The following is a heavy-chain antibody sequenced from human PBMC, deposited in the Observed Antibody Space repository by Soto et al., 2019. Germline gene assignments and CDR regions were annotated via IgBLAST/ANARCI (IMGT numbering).Heavy chain of an antibody. J-gene: IGHJ4*02. CDR2: ISYDGSNK. D-gene: IGHD6-19*01. CDR1: GFTFSSYG. CDR3: AKDSSGWPGGSDY. V-gene: IGHV3-30*18. Sequence: GGSLRLSCAASGFTFSSYGMHWVRQAPGKGLEWVAVISYDGSNKYYADSVKGRFTISRDNSKNTLYLQMNSLRAEDTAVYYCAKDSSGWPGGSDYWGQGTLVTVSS.